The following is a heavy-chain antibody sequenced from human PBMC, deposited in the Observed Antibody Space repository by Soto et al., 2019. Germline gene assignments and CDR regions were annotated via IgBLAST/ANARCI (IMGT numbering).Heavy chain of an antibody. D-gene: IGHD1-26*01. CDR3: AKDHAGSLYYFDY. V-gene: IGHV3-30*18. CDR2: ISYDGSNK. CDR1: GFNFSSYG. J-gene: IGHJ4*02. Sequence: GGSLRLSCAASGFNFSSYGMHWVRQAPGKGLEWVAVISYDGSNKYYADSVKGRFTISRDNSKNTLYLQMNSLRDEDTAVYYCAKDHAGSLYYFDYWGQGTLVTVSS.